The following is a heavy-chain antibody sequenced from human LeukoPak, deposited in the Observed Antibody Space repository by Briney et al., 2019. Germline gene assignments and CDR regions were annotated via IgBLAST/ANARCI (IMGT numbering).Heavy chain of an antibody. Sequence: SETLSLTCTVSGGSISSYYWSWIRQPPGKGLEWIGYIYYSGSTYYNPSLKSRVTISVDTSKNQFSLKLSSVTAADTAVYYCARAGIAARHYYYYGMDVWGQGTTVTVSS. D-gene: IGHD6-6*01. CDR3: ARAGIAARHYYYYGMDV. J-gene: IGHJ6*02. V-gene: IGHV4-59*12. CDR1: GGSISSYY. CDR2: IYYSGST.